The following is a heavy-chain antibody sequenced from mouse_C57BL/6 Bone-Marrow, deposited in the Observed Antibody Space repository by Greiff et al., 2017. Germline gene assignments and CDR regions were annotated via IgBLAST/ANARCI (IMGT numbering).Heavy chain of an antibody. V-gene: IGHV2-3*01. J-gene: IGHJ4*01. D-gene: IGHD3-3*01. CDR3: AKGGGTGDYYAMDC. CDR2: IWGDGST. Sequence: VKLQESGPGLVAPSQSLSITCTVSGFSLTSYGVSWVRQPQGKGLEWLGVIWGDGSTNYHSALISRLSIRKDNSKSQVLLKLNSLQTDDTVTYYCAKGGGTGDYYAMDCWGQGTSDTVSS. CDR1: GFSLTSYG.